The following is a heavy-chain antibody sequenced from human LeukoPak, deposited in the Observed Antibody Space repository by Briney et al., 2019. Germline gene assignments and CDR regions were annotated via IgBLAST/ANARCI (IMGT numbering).Heavy chain of an antibody. CDR2: INHSGST. Sequence: SETLSLTCAVYGGSFSGYYWSWIRQPPGKGLEWIGEINHSGSTNYNPSLKSRVTISVDTSKNQFSLKLSSVTAADTAVYYCARARVTSYSSSWSFDYWGQGTLVTVSS. J-gene: IGHJ4*02. CDR3: ARARVTSYSSSWSFDY. V-gene: IGHV4-34*01. CDR1: GGSFSGYY. D-gene: IGHD6-13*01.